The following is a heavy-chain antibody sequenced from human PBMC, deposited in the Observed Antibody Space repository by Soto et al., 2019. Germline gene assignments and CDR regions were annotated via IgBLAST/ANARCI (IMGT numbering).Heavy chain of an antibody. CDR3: AKDPSSSWYLNWFDP. D-gene: IGHD6-13*01. CDR1: GFTFSSYG. V-gene: IGHV3-30*18. CDR2: ISYDGSNK. Sequence: GGSLRLSCAASGFTFSSYGMHWVRQAPGKGLEWVAVISYDGSNKYYADSVKGRFTISRDNSKNTLYLQMNSLRAEDTAVYYCAKDPSSSWYLNWFDPWGQGTLVTVSS. J-gene: IGHJ5*02.